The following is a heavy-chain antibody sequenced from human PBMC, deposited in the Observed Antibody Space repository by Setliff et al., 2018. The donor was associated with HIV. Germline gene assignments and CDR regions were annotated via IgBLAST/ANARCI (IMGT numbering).Heavy chain of an antibody. J-gene: IGHJ4*02. CDR1: GGSISSSSYY. CDR3: ARVDSSGEYYFDY. CDR2: IYYSGST. Sequence: PSETLSLTCTVSGGSISSSSYYWGWIRQPPGKGLEWIGSIYYSGSTYYNPSLKGRVTISVDTSKNQFSLKLSSVTAADTAVYYCARVDSSGEYYFDYWGQGTLVTVSS. D-gene: IGHD6-19*01. V-gene: IGHV4-39*01.